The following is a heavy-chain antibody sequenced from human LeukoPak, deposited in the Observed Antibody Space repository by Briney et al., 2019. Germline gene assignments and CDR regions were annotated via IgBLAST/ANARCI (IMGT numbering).Heavy chain of an antibody. D-gene: IGHD5-18*01. V-gene: IGHV3-23*01. CDR3: AKNVMVNRYIDY. CDR2: ISGSGRTI. CDR1: GFILNNHA. J-gene: IGHJ4*02. Sequence: PGGSMRLSCAASGFILNNHAMTWVRQAPGKGLQWISVISGSGRTIEYEDSVKGRFTISRDNSKNTVSLQMNNLRVEDTAIYYCAKNVMVNRYIDYWGTGTPVTVSS.